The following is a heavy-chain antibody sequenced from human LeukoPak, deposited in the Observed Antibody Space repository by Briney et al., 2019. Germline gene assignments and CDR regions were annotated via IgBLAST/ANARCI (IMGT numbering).Heavy chain of an antibody. V-gene: IGHV4-34*01. Sequence: SETLSLTCAVYGGSFSGYYWSWIRQPPGKGLEWIGEINHSGSTNYNPSLKSRVTISVDTSKNQFSLKLSSVTAADTAVYYCARHCGGDCYSGLWFDPWGQGTLVTVSS. D-gene: IGHD2-21*02. CDR2: INHSGST. CDR1: GGSFSGYY. J-gene: IGHJ5*02. CDR3: ARHCGGDCYSGLWFDP.